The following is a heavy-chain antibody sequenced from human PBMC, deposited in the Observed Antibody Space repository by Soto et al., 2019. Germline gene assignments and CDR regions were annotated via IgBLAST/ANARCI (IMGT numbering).Heavy chain of an antibody. CDR2: IYYTETT. J-gene: IGHJ5*02. Sequence: SETLSLTCAVSGVSVTNGDYYWTWMRQSPGKGLEWIGNIYYTETTNYNPSLNSRLSISIDTSRNQFSLQLTSVTAADTAIYYCARQRRGGYWFDPWGQGTLVTVSS. CDR3: ARQRRGGYWFDP. V-gene: IGHV4-30-4*01. CDR1: GVSVTNGDYY.